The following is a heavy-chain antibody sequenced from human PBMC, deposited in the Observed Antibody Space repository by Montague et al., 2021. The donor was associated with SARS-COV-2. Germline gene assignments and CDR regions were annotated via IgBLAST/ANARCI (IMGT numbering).Heavy chain of an antibody. J-gene: IGHJ4*02. CDR1: SDSINNYY. CDR3: AKHKWSQRLVAYFDS. D-gene: IGHD3-3*01. CDR2: VYHTGNT. Sequence: SETLSLTCTVSSDSINNYYWSWIRQPPGKGPEWIAYVYHTGNTNYNPSLRSRVTVSVDTSKNQVSLNLSSVTAADTAVYYCAKHKWSQRLVAYFDSWGQGTLGTVSS. V-gene: IGHV4-59*08.